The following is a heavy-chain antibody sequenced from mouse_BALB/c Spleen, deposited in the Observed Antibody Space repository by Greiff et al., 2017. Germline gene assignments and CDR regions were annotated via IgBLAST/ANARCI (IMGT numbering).Heavy chain of an antibody. CDR1: GYTFTDYW. Sequence: QVQLKQPGAELVMPGASVKMSCKASGYTFTDYWMHWVKQRPGQGLEWIGAIDTSDSYTSYNQKFKGKATLTVDDSSSTAYMQLSSLTSEDSAVYDCARAGVYYAMDYWGQGTSVTVSS. J-gene: IGHJ4*01. CDR3: ARAGVYYAMDY. CDR2: IDTSDSYT. V-gene: IGHV1-69*01.